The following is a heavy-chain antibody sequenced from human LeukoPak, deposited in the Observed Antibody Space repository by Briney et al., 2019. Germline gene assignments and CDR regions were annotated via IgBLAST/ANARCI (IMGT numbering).Heavy chain of an antibody. CDR1: GFTFSNYA. CDR3: AKASKDCSSTSCYTY. V-gene: IGHV3-30*02. Sequence: GGSLRLSCAASGFTFSNYAMSWVRQAPGKGLEWVAFIRYDGSNKYYADSVKGRFTISRDNSKNTLYLQMNSLRAEDTAVYYCAKASKDCSSTSCYTYWGQGTLVTVSS. CDR2: IRYDGSNK. D-gene: IGHD2-2*02. J-gene: IGHJ4*02.